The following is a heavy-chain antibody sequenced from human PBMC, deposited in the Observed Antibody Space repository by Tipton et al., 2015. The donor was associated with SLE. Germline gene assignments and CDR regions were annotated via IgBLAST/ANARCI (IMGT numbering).Heavy chain of an antibody. V-gene: IGHV4-59*01. Sequence: TLSLTCTVSGGSIIGYYWNWIRQPLGKGLEWIGYIYYSGSTNYNPSLKSRVTISLDTSKNQFSLRLSSATAADTAVYYCARVGHGFDDSGYNSHYYYYMDVWGKGTTVTVSS. CDR1: GGSIIGYY. D-gene: IGHD3-22*01. CDR3: ARVGHGFDDSGYNSHYYYYMDV. J-gene: IGHJ6*03. CDR2: IYYSGST.